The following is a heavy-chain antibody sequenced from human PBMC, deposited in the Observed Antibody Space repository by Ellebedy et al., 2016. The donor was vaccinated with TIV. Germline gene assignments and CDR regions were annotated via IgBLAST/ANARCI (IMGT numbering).Heavy chain of an antibody. D-gene: IGHD2-21*01. V-gene: IGHV3-30*18. Sequence: PGGSLRLSCAASGFTFSNYGMHWVRQAPGKGLEWVAVLSYDGTNKYYADSVKGRITISRDNSKNTLYLQLNSLRAEDTAVYYCAKPYCSGGYCYWGYYFDSWGQGSLVTVSS. CDR1: GFTFSNYG. CDR2: LSYDGTNK. J-gene: IGHJ4*02. CDR3: AKPYCSGGYCYWGYYFDS.